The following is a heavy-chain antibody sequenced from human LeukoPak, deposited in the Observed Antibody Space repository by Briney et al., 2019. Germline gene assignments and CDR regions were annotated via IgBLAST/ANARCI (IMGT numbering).Heavy chain of an antibody. CDR2: MSPNSDNT. CDR1: GYTFTIYD. CDR3: ARDYGGSSGWFDP. J-gene: IGHJ5*02. V-gene: IGHV1-8*01. D-gene: IGHD4-23*01. Sequence: GASVTVSCTASGYTFTIYDINWVRQATGQGLEWMGWMSPNSDNTGYAQKFQGRVTFTRDTSISTAYMELRSLTSEDTAVYYCARDYGGSSGWFDPWGQGTLVTVSS.